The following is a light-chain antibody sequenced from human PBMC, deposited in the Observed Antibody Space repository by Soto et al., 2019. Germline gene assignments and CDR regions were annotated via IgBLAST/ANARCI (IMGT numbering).Light chain of an antibody. V-gene: IGKV1-8*01. Sequence: AIRMTQSPSSLSASTGDRVTITCRASQGISSYLAWYQQKPGKAPKLLIFAVSTLQSGVPSRFSGSGSGTDFTLTISCLQSEDFANYYCQQYYSYPTFGQGTKVEIK. CDR1: QGISSY. CDR3: QQYYSYPT. CDR2: AVS. J-gene: IGKJ1*01.